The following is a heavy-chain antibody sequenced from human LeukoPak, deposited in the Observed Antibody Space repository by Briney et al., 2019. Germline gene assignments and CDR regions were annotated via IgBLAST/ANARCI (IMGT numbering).Heavy chain of an antibody. J-gene: IGHJ6*03. Sequence: SETLSLTCTVSGGSINNYHWGWIRQPPGKGLEWIGYISYSGTTNYNPSLKSRVTMSGDTSKNQFSLKLSSVTAADTAIYYCARAGVAGYDSSGYHKRNYFYMDVWGRGTTVTISS. D-gene: IGHD3-22*01. CDR3: ARAGVAGYDSSGYHKRNYFYMDV. CDR1: GGSINNYH. V-gene: IGHV4-59*12. CDR2: ISYSGTT.